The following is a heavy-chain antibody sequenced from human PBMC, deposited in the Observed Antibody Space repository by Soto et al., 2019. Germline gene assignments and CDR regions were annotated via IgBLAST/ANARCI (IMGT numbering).Heavy chain of an antibody. D-gene: IGHD2-15*01. J-gene: IGHJ6*02. CDR3: ARVGVVAANSPPYHYTALDV. V-gene: IGHV4-59*01. CDR2: IYFSGST. Sequence: SETLSLTCTVSGGSISSDYWSWVRQPPGKGLEWIGYIYFSGSTNYNPSLESRVTISLDASKTQFSLKLRSLTTADTAVYYCARVGVVAANSPPYHYTALDVWGQATTVTASS. CDR1: GGSISSDY.